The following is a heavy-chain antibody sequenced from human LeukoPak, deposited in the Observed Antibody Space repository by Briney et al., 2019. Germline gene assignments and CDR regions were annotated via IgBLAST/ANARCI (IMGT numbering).Heavy chain of an antibody. D-gene: IGHD2-15*01. V-gene: IGHV3-66*02. CDR2: IYSGGST. CDR3: ARDRCNGGTCYLSVLDY. Sequence: GGSLRLSCAASGFTFSSYWMHWVRQAPGKGLEWVSVIYSGGSTYYADSVKGRFTISRDNSKNTLYLQMNSLRAEDTAVYYCARDRCNGGTCYLSVLDYWGQGTLVTVSS. J-gene: IGHJ4*02. CDR1: GFTFSSYW.